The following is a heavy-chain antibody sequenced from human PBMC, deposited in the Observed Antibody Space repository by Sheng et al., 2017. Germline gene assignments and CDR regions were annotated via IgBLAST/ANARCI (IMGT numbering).Heavy chain of an antibody. V-gene: IGHV1-69*08. J-gene: IGHJ6*03. CDR2: IIPILGIA. Sequence: QVQLVQSGAEVKKPGSSVKVSCKASGGTFSSYTISWVRQAPGQGLEWMGRIIPILGIANYAQKFQGRVTITADKSTSTAYMELSSLRSEDTAVYYCAREGRHSSSWSYYYYYYMDVWGKGTTVTVSS. D-gene: IGHD6-13*01. CDR3: AREGRHSSSWSYYYYYYMDV. CDR1: GGTFSSYT.